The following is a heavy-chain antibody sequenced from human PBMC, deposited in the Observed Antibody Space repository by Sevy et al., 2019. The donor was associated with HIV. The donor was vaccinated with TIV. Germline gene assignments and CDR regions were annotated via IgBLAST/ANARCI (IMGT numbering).Heavy chain of an antibody. CDR2: IKSKTDGGTT. V-gene: IGHV3-15*01. D-gene: IGHD3-9*01. CDR1: GFTFSNAW. Sequence: GGSLRLSCAASGFTFSNAWMSWVRQAPGKGLEWVGRIKSKTDGGTTDYAAPGKGRFTISREDSKNTMYLQMNSLKTKDTAVYYCTTDVYYDILTGYQLSFDYWGQGTLVTVSS. CDR3: TTDVYYDILTGYQLSFDY. J-gene: IGHJ4*02.